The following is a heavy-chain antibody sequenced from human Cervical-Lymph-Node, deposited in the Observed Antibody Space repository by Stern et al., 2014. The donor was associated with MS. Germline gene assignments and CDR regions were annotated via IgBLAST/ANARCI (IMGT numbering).Heavy chain of an antibody. Sequence: QVQLQESGPGLVKPSGTLSLMCAVSGASITSSDWWGWVRPPPGKGLEWIGEIYHNGDTNYNPSLKSRLTISIDKSSNHFSLILSSVTAADTAVYYCASGTGGDYGYWGQGTLVTVSS. D-gene: IGHD4-17*01. CDR1: GASITSSDW. J-gene: IGHJ4*02. CDR3: ASGTGGDYGY. CDR2: IYHNGDT. V-gene: IGHV4-4*02.